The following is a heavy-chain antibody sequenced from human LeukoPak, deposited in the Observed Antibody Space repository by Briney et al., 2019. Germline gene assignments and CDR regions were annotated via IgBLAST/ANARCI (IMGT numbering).Heavy chain of an antibody. D-gene: IGHD2-21*01. CDR1: GGSFSGYY. CDR2: INHSGST. V-gene: IGHV4-34*01. CDR3: ARLPLLGEDYYYYGMDV. Sequence: SETLSLTCAVYGGSFSGYYWSWIRQPPGKGLEWIGEINHSGSTNYNPSLKSRVTISVDTSKNQFSLKLSSVTAADTAVYYCARLPLLGEDYYYYGMDVWGQGTTVTVSS. J-gene: IGHJ6*02.